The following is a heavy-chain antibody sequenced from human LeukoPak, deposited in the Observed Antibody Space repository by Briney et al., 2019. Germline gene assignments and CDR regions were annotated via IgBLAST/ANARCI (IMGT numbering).Heavy chain of an antibody. CDR2: IIPIFGTA. CDR1: GGTFSSYA. J-gene: IGHJ6*03. V-gene: IGHV1-69*13. D-gene: IGHD1-26*01. CDR3: ARDRSRGSYWDYYYYYMDV. Sequence: SVKVSCKASGGTFSSYAISWVRQAPGQGLEWMGGIIPIFGTANYAQKFQGRVTITADESTSTAYMELSSLRSEDTAVYYCARDRSRGSYWDYYYYYMDVWGKGTTVTISS.